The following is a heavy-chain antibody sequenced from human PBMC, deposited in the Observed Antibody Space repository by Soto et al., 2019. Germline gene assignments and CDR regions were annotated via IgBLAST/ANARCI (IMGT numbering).Heavy chain of an antibody. CDR2: ISYSGTT. CDR3: ATMGTPVTGLYYFDY. D-gene: IGHD4-17*01. CDR1: GGSISSGNYY. V-gene: IGHV4-30-4*01. J-gene: IGHJ4*02. Sequence: QVQLQESGPGLVKPSQTLSLTCTVSGGSISSGNYYWSWIRQPPGKGLEWIGFISYSGTTHYSASLSSRVSISLDTSKNKFSQDLSPLTAADTAVDYCATMGTPVTGLYYFDYWGQGTLVTVSS.